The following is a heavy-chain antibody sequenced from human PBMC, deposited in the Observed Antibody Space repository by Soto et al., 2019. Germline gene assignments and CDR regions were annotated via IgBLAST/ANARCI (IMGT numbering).Heavy chain of an antibody. Sequence: GGSLRLSCAASGFTFSDYYMSCIRQAPGEGLEWVSYISSSDSIIYYADSVKGRFTISRGKAKTSLYLQMNSMRAEDTAVYYCARDLGYYDSSGYFDYWGQGT. D-gene: IGHD3-22*01. V-gene: IGHV3-11*01. CDR1: GFTFSDYY. J-gene: IGHJ4*02. CDR2: ISSSDSII. CDR3: ARDLGYYDSSGYFDY.